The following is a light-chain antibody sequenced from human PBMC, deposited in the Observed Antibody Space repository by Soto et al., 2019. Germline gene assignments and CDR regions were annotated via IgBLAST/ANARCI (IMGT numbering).Light chain of an antibody. J-gene: IGKJ1*01. CDR2: WAS. CDR1: QSVFYSSNNKNY. Sequence: DIVMTQSPDSLAVSLGERATINCKSSQSVFYSSNNKNYLAWYQQKPGQPPKLLIYWASTRESGVPDRFSGSGSGTDFTLTISSLQADDVAVYYCQQDDSTPPWTFGQGTKVEIK. CDR3: QQDDSTPPWT. V-gene: IGKV4-1*01.